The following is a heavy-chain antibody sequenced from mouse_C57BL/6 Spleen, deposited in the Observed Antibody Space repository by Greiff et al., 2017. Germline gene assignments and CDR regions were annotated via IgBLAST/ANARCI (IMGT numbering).Heavy chain of an antibody. V-gene: IGHV5-17*01. Sequence: EVKLMESGGGLVKPGGSLKLSCAASGFTFSDYGMHWVRQAPEKGLEWVAYISSCSSTIYYADTVKGRFTISRDNAKNTLFLQMTSLRSEDTAMYYCARPYYYGSSYGFDYWGQGTTLTVSS. CDR3: ARPYYYGSSYGFDY. J-gene: IGHJ2*01. D-gene: IGHD1-1*01. CDR1: GFTFSDYG. CDR2: ISSCSSTI.